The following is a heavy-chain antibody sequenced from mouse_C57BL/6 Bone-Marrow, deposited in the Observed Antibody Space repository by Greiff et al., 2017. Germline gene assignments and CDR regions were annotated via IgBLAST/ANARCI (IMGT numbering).Heavy chain of an antibody. CDR2: INPNNGGT. Sequence: VQLQQSGPELVKPGASVKISCKASGYTFTDYYMNWVKQSHGKSLEWIGDINPNNGGTSYNQKFKGKATLTVDKSSSTAYMELRSLTSEDSAVYYCAILLPYYAMDYWGQGTSVTVSS. CDR3: AILLPYYAMDY. J-gene: IGHJ4*01. CDR1: GYTFTDYY. D-gene: IGHD1-1*01. V-gene: IGHV1-26*01.